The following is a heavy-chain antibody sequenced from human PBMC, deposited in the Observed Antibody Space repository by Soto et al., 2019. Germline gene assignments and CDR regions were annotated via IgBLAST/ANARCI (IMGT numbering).Heavy chain of an antibody. CDR2: IYNNGTT. Sequence: SETLSLTCTVSGGSTNSYYWSWIRQPPGKGLEWIAYIYNNGTTNSNPSLKSRVTISLDTSKNQFYLKLTSVTAADTAVYYCTRGHWALDSWAQGTLVTVSS. V-gene: IGHV4-59*01. CDR3: TRGHWALDS. CDR1: GGSTNSYY. D-gene: IGHD3-16*01. J-gene: IGHJ5*01.